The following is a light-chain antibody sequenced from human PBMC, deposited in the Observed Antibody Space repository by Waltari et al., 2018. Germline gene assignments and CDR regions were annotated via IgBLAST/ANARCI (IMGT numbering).Light chain of an antibody. CDR3: QQSSV. CDR1: QSISSY. CDR2: ASS. V-gene: IGKV1-39*01. Sequence: DIQMTQSPSSLSASVGDRVTITCRASQSISSYLNWYQQKPGKAPKLLIYASSSLQSGVPSRFSGSGSGTDFTLTISSLQPEDFATYYCQQSSVFGGGTKVEIK. J-gene: IGKJ4*01.